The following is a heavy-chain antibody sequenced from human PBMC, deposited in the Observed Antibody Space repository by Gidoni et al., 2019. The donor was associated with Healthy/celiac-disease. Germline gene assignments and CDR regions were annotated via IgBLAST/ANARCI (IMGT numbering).Heavy chain of an antibody. D-gene: IGHD6-13*01. V-gene: IGHV4-39*01. CDR1: GGSISSSSSY. J-gene: IGHJ4*02. CDR2: IYYSGST. Sequence: QLQLQESGPGLVKPSETLSLTCTVSGGSISSSSSYWGWIRQPPGKGLEWIGSIYYSGSTSYNPSLKSRVTISVDTSKNQFSLKLSSVIAADTAVYYCARQVRVQPSRSSPPYYFDYWGQGTLVTVSS. CDR3: ARQVRVQPSRSSPPYYFDY.